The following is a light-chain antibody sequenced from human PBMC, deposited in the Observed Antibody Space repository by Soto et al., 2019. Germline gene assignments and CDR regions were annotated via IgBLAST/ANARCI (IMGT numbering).Light chain of an antibody. J-gene: IGLJ2*01. CDR3: QVWDTGNDHVV. CDR2: DDS. Sequence: SYELTQPPSVSVAPGQTARITCGGNNIKSKSVHWYQQRPGQAPVLAVHDDSDRPSGIPERFSGSNSENTATLIITRVEAVDEADYYCQVWDTGNDHVVFGGGTKLTVL. CDR1: NIKSKS. V-gene: IGLV3-21*02.